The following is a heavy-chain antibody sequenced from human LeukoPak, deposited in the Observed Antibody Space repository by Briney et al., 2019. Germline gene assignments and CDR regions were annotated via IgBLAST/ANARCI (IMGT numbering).Heavy chain of an antibody. J-gene: IGHJ4*02. D-gene: IGHD6-19*01. CDR1: GFTFSSYG. Sequence: GGSLRLSCAASGFTFSSYGMHWVRQAPGKGLEWVAFIRYDGSNKYYADSVKGRFTISRDNSKNTLYLQMNSLRAEDTAVYYCAKEGGSSGWYEGYYFDYWGQGTLVAVSS. CDR3: AKEGGSSGWYEGYYFDY. CDR2: IRYDGSNK. V-gene: IGHV3-30*02.